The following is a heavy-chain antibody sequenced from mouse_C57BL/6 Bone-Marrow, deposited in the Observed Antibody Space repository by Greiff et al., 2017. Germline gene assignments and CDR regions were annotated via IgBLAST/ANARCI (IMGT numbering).Heavy chain of an antibody. CDR2: IDPSDSYT. D-gene: IGHD2-4*01. J-gene: IGHJ4*01. Sequence: VQLQQSGAELVMPGASVKLSCKASGYTFTSYWMHWVKQRPGQGLEWIGEIDPSDSYTNYNQKFKGKSTLTVDKSSSTAYMRLSSLTSEDSAVYYCARYDYDDAMDYWGQGTSVTVSS. V-gene: IGHV1-69*01. CDR1: GYTFTSYW. CDR3: ARYDYDDAMDY.